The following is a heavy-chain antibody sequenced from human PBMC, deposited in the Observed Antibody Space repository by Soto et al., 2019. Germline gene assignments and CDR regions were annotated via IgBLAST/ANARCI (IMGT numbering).Heavy chain of an antibody. D-gene: IGHD3-22*01. CDR3: ARQIYDSDTGPNFQYYFDS. J-gene: IGHJ4*02. CDR1: GYSFAGSW. CDR2: IDPSDSQT. Sequence: PGESLPISGKGSGYSFAGSWITWVRQKPGKGLDWMGRIDPSDSQTYYSPSFRGHVTISVTKSITTVFLQWSSLRASDTAMYYCARQIYDSDTGPNFQYYFDSWSQGTPVTVSS. V-gene: IGHV5-10-1*01.